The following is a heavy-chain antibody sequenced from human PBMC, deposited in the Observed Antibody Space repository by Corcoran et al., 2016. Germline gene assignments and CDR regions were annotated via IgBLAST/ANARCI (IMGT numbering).Heavy chain of an antibody. CDR2: INPSGGST. Sequence: QVQLVQSGAEVKKPGASVKVSCKASGYTFTSYYMHWVRQAPGQGLEWMGIINPSGGSTSYAQKFQGRVTMTRDTSTSTVYMELSSLRSEDTAVYYWAREDRYCSSTSCYRYYYYYGMDVWGQGTTVTVSS. CDR3: AREDRYCSSTSCYRYYYYYGMDV. V-gene: IGHV1-46*01. D-gene: IGHD2-2*02. CDR1: GYTFTSYY. J-gene: IGHJ6*02.